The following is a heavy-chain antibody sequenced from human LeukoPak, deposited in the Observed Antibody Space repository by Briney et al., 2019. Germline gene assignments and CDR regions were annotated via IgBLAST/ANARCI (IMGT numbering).Heavy chain of an antibody. CDR2: IKEDGSEK. CDR1: AFTFSDYW. D-gene: IGHD2-2*01. J-gene: IGHJ4*02. CDR3: ARRSSSQDFDY. Sequence: PGGSLRLSCAASAFTFSDYWMTWVRQAPGKGLERVANIKEDGSEKYYVDSVKGRFTISRDNAKNSLYLQMSSLRDEDTAVYYCARRSSSQDFDYWGQGTLVTVSS. V-gene: IGHV3-7*01.